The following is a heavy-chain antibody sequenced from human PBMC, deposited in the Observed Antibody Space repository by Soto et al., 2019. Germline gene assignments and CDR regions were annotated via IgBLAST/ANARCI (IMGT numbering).Heavy chain of an antibody. V-gene: IGHV4-59*01. J-gene: IGHJ3*02. CDR2: IYYSGST. CDR3: ARGGVGTVTTGAFDI. D-gene: IGHD4-4*01. CDR1: GGSISSYY. Sequence: SETLSLTCTVSGGSISSYYWSWIRQPPGKGLEWIGYIYYSGSTNYNPSLKSRVTISVDTSKNQFSLKLSSVTAADTAVYYCARGGVGTVTTGAFDIWGQGTMVTVSS.